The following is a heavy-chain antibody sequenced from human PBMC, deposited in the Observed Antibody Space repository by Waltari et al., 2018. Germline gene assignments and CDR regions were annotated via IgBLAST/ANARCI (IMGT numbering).Heavy chain of an antibody. CDR2: ISGSGGST. J-gene: IGHJ3*02. CDR1: GFTFSSYA. V-gene: IGHV3-23*04. D-gene: IGHD2-15*01. Sequence: EVQLVESGGGLVQPGGSLRLSWAASGFTFSSYAMSWVRQAPGKGLEWVSHISGSGGSTDYADSVKGRFTISRDNSKNTLYLQMNSLRAEDTAVYYCAKDLGHCSGGSCYLGAFDIWGQGTMVTVSS. CDR3: AKDLGHCSGGSCYLGAFDI.